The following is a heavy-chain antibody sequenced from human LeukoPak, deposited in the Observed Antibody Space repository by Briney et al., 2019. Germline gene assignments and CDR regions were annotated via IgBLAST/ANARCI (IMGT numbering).Heavy chain of an antibody. J-gene: IGHJ3*02. CDR1: GGSISSYY. CDR2: IYYSGST. V-gene: IGHV4-59*01. D-gene: IGHD6-19*01. Sequence: PSETLSLTCTVSGGSISSYYWSWIRQPPGKGLEWIGYIYYSGSTNYNPSLKSRVTISVDTSKNQFSLKLSSVTAADTAVYYCARGGIAVAGTPEAFDIWGQGTMVTVSS. CDR3: ARGGIAVAGTPEAFDI.